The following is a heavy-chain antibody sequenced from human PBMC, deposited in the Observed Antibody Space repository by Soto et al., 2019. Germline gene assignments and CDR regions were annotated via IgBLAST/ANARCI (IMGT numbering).Heavy chain of an antibody. CDR1: GFTFSSYA. CDR3: ARDVIWLVPPDY. J-gene: IGHJ4*02. CDR2: ISSSGSTI. V-gene: IGHV3-48*04. Sequence: EVQLLESGGGLVQPGGSLRLSCAASGFTFSSYAMSWVRQAPGKGLEWVSYISSSGSTIYYADSVKGRFTISRDNAKNSLYLQMNSLRAEDTAVYYCARDVIWLVPPDYWGQGTLVTVSS. D-gene: IGHD6-19*01.